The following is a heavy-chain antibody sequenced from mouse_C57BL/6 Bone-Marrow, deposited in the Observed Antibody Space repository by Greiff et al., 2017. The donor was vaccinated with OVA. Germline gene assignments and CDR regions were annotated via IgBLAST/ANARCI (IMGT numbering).Heavy chain of an antibody. D-gene: IGHD4-1*01. CDR3: TRPTGTGDY. CDR1: GFTFSDAW. J-gene: IGHJ2*01. Sequence: EVQLQESGGGLVQPGGSMKLSCAASGFTFSDAWMDWVRQSPEKGLEWVADIRNKANNHATYYAESVKGRFTISRDDSKSSVYLQMNSLRAEDTGIYYCTRPTGTGDYWGQGTTLTVSS. CDR2: IRNKANNHAT. V-gene: IGHV6-6*01.